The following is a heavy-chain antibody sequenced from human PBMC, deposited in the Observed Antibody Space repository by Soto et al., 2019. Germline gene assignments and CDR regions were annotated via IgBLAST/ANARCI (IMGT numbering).Heavy chain of an antibody. D-gene: IGHD3-10*01. Sequence: GGSLRLSCSASGFTFSSYAMHWVRQAPGKGLEYVSAISSNGGSTYYADSVKGRFTISRDNSKNTLYLQMSSLRAEDTAVYYCARDRGVYIRDNWFDPWGQGTLVTVSS. J-gene: IGHJ5*02. CDR3: ARDRGVYIRDNWFDP. CDR1: GFTFSSYA. V-gene: IGHV3-64D*06. CDR2: ISSNGGST.